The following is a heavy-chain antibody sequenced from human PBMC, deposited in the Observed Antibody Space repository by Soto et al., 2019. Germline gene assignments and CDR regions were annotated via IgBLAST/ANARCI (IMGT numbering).Heavy chain of an antibody. CDR1: GYTFTSYG. V-gene: IGHV1-18*01. J-gene: IGHJ3*02. Sequence: ASVKVSCKASGYTFTSYGISWVRQAPGQGLEWMGWISAYNGNTNYAQKLQGRVTITRDTSASTAYMELSSLRSGDTAVYYCTTDQGVCSGGSCYLAFDIWGQGTMVTVPS. CDR3: TTDQGVCSGGSCYLAFDI. D-gene: IGHD2-15*01. CDR2: ISAYNGNT.